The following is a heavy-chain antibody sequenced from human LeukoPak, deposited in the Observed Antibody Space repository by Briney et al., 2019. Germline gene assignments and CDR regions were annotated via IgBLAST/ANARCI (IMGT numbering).Heavy chain of an antibody. D-gene: IGHD3-10*01. J-gene: IGHJ4*02. Sequence: QPGGSLRLSCAASGFTFSSYAMSWVRQAPGKGLEWVSAISGSGGGTYYADSVKGRFTISRDNSKNTLYLQMNSLRAEDTAVYYCAKEGGLWLGESRDYFDYWGQGTLVTVSS. V-gene: IGHV3-23*01. CDR2: ISGSGGGT. CDR1: GFTFSSYA. CDR3: AKEGGLWLGESRDYFDY.